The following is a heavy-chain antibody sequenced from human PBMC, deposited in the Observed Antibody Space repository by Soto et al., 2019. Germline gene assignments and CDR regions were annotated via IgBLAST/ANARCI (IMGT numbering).Heavy chain of an antibody. Sequence: GSLRLSCAAFGFTFSSNWMHWVRQVPGKGLVWVSRLNSDGSSTSYADSVKGRFTISRDNAKNTLYLQMNTLRAEDTAVYYCGKAVGWAPVDHWGQGTLVTVSS. J-gene: IGHJ4*02. D-gene: IGHD1-26*01. CDR3: GKAVGWAPVDH. CDR2: LNSDGSST. V-gene: IGHV3-74*01. CDR1: GFTFSSNW.